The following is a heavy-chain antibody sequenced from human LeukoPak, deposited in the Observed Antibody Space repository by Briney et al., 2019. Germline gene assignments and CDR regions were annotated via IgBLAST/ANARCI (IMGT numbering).Heavy chain of an antibody. CDR1: GGTFSSYA. V-gene: IGHV1-18*01. J-gene: IGHJ4*02. D-gene: IGHD3-3*01. CDR3: ARDQGTIFGESFDY. CDR2: ISAYNGNT. Sequence: SVKVSCKASGGTFSSYAISWVRQAPGQGLEWMGWISAYNGNTNYAQKLQGRVTMTTDTSTSTAYMVLRSLRSDDTAVYYCARDQGTIFGESFDYWGQGTLVTVSS.